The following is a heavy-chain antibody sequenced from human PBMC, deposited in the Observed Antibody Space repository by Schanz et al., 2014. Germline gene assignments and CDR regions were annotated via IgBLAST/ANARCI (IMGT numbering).Heavy chain of an antibody. V-gene: IGHV3-23*01. CDR2: ISGSGETT. J-gene: IGHJ6*02. CDR3: ARRITGTHHNPYYHGMDV. Sequence: EVQLLESGGGLVQPGGSLRLSCAASGFTFSSYAMSWVRQAPGKGLEWVSAISGSGETTHYADSVKGRFTISRDNSKNALYLQMNSLRAEDTAVYYCARRITGTHHNPYYHGMDVWGQGTTVTVSS. CDR1: GFTFSSYA. D-gene: IGHD1-20*01.